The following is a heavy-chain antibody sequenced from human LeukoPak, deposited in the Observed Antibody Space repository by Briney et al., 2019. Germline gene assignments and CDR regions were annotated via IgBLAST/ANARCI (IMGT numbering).Heavy chain of an antibody. J-gene: IGHJ4*02. CDR1: GFTFSSYA. D-gene: IGHD4-23*01. CDR2: ISYDGSNK. V-gene: IGHV3-30*18. Sequence: GGSLRLSCAASGFTFSSYAMSWVRQAPGKGLEWVAVISYDGSNKYYADSVKGRFTISRDNSKNTLYLQMNSLRAEDTAVYYCAKARVKWRWMSLFDYWGQGTLVTVSS. CDR3: AKARVKWRWMSLFDY.